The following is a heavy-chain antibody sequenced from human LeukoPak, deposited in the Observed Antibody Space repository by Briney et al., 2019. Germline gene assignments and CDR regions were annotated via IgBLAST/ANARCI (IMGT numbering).Heavy chain of an antibody. J-gene: IGHJ4*02. Sequence: GGSLRLSCAASGFTFSSYWMSWVRQAPGKGLEWVANIKQDGSEKFYVDSVKGRFTISRDNAKNSLYLQMNSLRAEDTAVYYCAREPPLVGVIMFGTDYWGQGTLVTVSS. D-gene: IGHD3-10*01. V-gene: IGHV3-7*01. CDR2: IKQDGSEK. CDR3: AREPPLVGVIMFGTDY. CDR1: GFTFSSYW.